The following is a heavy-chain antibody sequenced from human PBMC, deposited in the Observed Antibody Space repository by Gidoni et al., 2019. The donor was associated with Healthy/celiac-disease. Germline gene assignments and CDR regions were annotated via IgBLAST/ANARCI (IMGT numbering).Heavy chain of an antibody. CDR3: ARGYYYDSSGYYGY. Sequence: VQLVQSGAEVKKPGSSVKVSCKASGGPFSSYAISRVRQAPGPGLEWRGGIIPIFGTANYAQKFQGRVTITADESTSTAYMELSSLRSEDTAVYYCARGYYYDSSGYYGYWGQGTLVTVSS. V-gene: IGHV1-69*01. D-gene: IGHD3-22*01. CDR2: IIPIFGTA. J-gene: IGHJ4*02. CDR1: GGPFSSYA.